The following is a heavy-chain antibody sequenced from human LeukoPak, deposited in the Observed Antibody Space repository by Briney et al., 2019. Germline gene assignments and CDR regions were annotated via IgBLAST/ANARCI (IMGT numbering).Heavy chain of an antibody. CDR1: GGTFGSYA. D-gene: IGHD3-16*01. J-gene: IGHJ6*02. CDR3: ARDGGGPNYYYYGMDV. V-gene: IGHV1-69*04. Sequence: ASVKVSCKASGGTFGSYAISWVRQAPGQGLEWMGRIIPIFGIANYAQKFQGRVTITADKSTSTAYMELSSLRSEDTAVYYCARDGGGPNYYYYGMDVWGQGTTVTVSS. CDR2: IIPIFGIA.